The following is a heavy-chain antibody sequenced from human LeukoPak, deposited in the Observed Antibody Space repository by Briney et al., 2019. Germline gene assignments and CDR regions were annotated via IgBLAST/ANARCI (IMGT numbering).Heavy chain of an antibody. V-gene: IGHV3-7*01. CDR2: IKEDGSKK. J-gene: IGHJ4*02. CDR3: ATPADDY. CDR1: GFTFSTSY. Sequence: PGGSLRLSCAASGFTFSTSYMSWVRQAPGKGLEWVANIKEDGSKKSYADSVKGRITISRDNAKSSLYLQMNSLRAEDTALYYCATPADDYWGQGTLVTVSS.